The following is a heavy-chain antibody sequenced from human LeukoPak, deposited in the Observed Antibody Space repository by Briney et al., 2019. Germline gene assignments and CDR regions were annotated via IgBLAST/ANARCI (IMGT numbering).Heavy chain of an antibody. CDR2: INHSGST. Sequence: PSETLSLTCAAYGGSFSGYYWSWIRQPPGKGLEWIGEINHSGSTNYNPSLKSRVTISVDTSKNQFSLKLSSVTAADTAVYYCARVGYCSSTSCFPADYWGQGTLVTVSS. CDR1: GGSFSGYY. CDR3: ARVGYCSSTSCFPADY. J-gene: IGHJ4*02. V-gene: IGHV4-34*01. D-gene: IGHD2-2*01.